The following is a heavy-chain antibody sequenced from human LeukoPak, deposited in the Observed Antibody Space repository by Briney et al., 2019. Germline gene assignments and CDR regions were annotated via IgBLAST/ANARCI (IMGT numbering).Heavy chain of an antibody. CDR2: INPNSGGT. Sequence: ASVKVSCKASGCTFTGYYMHWVRQAPGQGLEWMGRINPNSGGTNYAQKFQGRVTMTRDTSISTAYMELSRLRSDDTAVYYCARDLDYYGSGSYGDWGQGTLVILSS. D-gene: IGHD3-10*01. CDR3: ARDLDYYGSGSYGD. J-gene: IGHJ4*02. CDR1: GCTFTGYY. V-gene: IGHV1-2*06.